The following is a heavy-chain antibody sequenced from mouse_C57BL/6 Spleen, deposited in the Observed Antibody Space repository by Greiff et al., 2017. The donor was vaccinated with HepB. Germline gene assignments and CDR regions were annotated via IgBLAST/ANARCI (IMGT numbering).Heavy chain of an antibody. CDR2: IDPSDSYT. CDR3: ARGGYGYDGGLDY. V-gene: IGHV1-59*01. Sequence: QVQLQQPGAELVRPGTSVKLSCKASGYTFTSYWMHWVKQRPGQGLEWIGVIDPSDSYTNYNQKFKGKATLTVDTSSSTAYMQLSSLTSEDSAVYYCARGGYGYDGGLDYWGQGTTLTVSS. CDR1: GYTFTSYW. J-gene: IGHJ2*01. D-gene: IGHD2-2*01.